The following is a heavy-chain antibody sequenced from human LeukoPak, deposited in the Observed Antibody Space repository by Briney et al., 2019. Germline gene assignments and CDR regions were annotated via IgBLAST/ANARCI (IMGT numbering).Heavy chain of an antibody. CDR3: ARDSDFWSGHDAFDI. V-gene: IGHV3-7*01. D-gene: IGHD3-3*01. CDR1: GFTFSSYW. CDR2: IKQDGSEK. Sequence: GGSLILSCAASGFTFSSYWMSWVGQAPGKGLEWVANIKQDGSEKYYVDSVKGRFTISRDNAKNSLYLQMNSLRAEDTAVYYCARDSDFWSGHDAFDIWGQGTMVTVSS. J-gene: IGHJ3*02.